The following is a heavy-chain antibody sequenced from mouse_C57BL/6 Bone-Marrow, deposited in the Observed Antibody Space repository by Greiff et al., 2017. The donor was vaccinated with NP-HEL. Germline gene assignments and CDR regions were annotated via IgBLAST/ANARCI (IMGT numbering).Heavy chain of an antibody. CDR1: GFSLTSYG. V-gene: IGHV2-5*01. D-gene: IGHD2-3*01. J-gene: IGHJ3*01. CDR2: IWRGGST. CDR3: AKYGHDGYYGFAY. Sequence: QVQLKQSGPGLVQPSQSLSITCTVSGFSLTSYGVHWVRQSPGKGLEWLGVIWRGGSTDYNAAFMSRLSITKDNSKSQVFFKMNSLQANYTAIYYCAKYGHDGYYGFAYWGQGTLVTVSA.